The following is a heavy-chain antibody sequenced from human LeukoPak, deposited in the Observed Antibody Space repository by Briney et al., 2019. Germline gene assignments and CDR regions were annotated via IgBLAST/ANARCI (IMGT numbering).Heavy chain of an antibody. V-gene: IGHV3-23*01. CDR1: GFTFSSYA. CDR2: ISSSGDST. Sequence: GGSLRLSCAASGFTFSSYAMSWVRQAPGKGLEWVSAISSSGDSTYYADSVKGRFTISRDNSENTLYLQMNSLRAEDTAVYYCARDLASAWYYFDYWGQGTLVTVSS. CDR3: ARDLASAWYYFDY. D-gene: IGHD6-19*01. J-gene: IGHJ4*02.